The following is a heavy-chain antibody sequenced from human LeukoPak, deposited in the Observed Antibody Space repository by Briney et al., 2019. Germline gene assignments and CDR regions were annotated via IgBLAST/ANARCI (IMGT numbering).Heavy chain of an antibody. CDR3: ARDYYYYDSGSYYSNIAN. J-gene: IGHJ4*02. Sequence: QPGGSLRLSCAASGFTFSSYWMSWVRQAPGKGLEWVANIKQDGSEKYYVDSVKGRFTISRDNAKNSLFLQMNSLRVEDTAVYYCARDYYYYDSGSYYSNIANWGQGTLVTVSS. CDR1: GFTFSSYW. D-gene: IGHD3-10*01. CDR2: IKQDGSEK. V-gene: IGHV3-7*01.